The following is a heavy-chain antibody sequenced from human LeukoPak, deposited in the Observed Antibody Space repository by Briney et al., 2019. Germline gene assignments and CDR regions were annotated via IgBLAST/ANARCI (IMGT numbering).Heavy chain of an antibody. CDR2: ICYSGST. CDR3: ARGPFSTGYCSAGSCSSGLYYYGMDV. J-gene: IGHJ6*02. CDR1: GGSISSGDYY. Sequence: SETLSLTCTVSGGSISSGDYYWSWIRQPPGKGLEWIGYICYSGSTYYNPSLKSRVTISVDTSKNQFSLHLSYVTAADTPVYYCARGPFSTGYCSAGSCSSGLYYYGMDVWGQGTTVTVSS. D-gene: IGHD2-15*01. V-gene: IGHV4-30-4*01.